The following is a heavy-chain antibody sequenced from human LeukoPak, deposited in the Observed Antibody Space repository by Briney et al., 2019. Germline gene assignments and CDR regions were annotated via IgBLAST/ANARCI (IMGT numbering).Heavy chain of an antibody. Sequence: SETLSLTCTISGGSISSYYWSWIRQPPGKGLEWIGYIYYSGSTNYNPSLKSRVTISVDTSKNQFSLKLSSVTAADTAVYYCARDAYSGYGPPDYYMDVWGKGTTVTISS. CDR3: ARDAYSGYGPPDYYMDV. J-gene: IGHJ6*03. CDR2: IYYSGST. V-gene: IGHV4-59*01. D-gene: IGHD5-12*01. CDR1: GGSISSYY.